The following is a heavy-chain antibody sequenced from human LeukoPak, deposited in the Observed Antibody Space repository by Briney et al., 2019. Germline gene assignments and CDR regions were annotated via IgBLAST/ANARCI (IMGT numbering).Heavy chain of an antibody. CDR3: AREPHSSSWNYYYYYYMDV. V-gene: IGHV1-8*01. J-gene: IGHJ6*03. CDR1: GYTFTSYD. CDR2: MNPNSGNT. Sequence: GASVKVSCKAPGYTFTSYDINWVRQATGQGLEWMGWMNPNSGNTGYAQKFQGRVTMTRNTSISTAYMELSSLRSEDTAVYYCAREPHSSSWNYYYYYYMDVWGKGTTVTVSS. D-gene: IGHD6-13*01.